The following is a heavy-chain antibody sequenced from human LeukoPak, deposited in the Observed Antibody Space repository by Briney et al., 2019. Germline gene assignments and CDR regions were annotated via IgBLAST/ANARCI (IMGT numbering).Heavy chain of an antibody. D-gene: IGHD7-27*01. CDR2: IFFSGTT. CDR3: ARDLNWETY. Sequence: SETLSLTCTVSSGSLSNSNYYWGWIRQPPGKGLEWIGSIFFSGTTDYNPSLKSRVTISVDTSKNQFSLKLSSVTAADTAVYYCARDLNWETYWGQGTLVSVSS. J-gene: IGHJ4*02. V-gene: IGHV4-39*07. CDR1: SGSLSNSNYY.